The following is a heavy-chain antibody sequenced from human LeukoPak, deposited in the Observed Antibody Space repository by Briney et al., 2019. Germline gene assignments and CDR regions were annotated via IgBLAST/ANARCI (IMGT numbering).Heavy chain of an antibody. V-gene: IGHV4-39*01. CDR1: GGSISSSSYY. CDR2: ISCSGST. D-gene: IGHD6-6*01. CDR3: ARGGAARRPAHYYYYYYMDV. J-gene: IGHJ6*03. Sequence: SETLSLTCTVSGGSISSSSYYWVWIRQPPGKGLDWIGSISCSGSTYYNPSLKSRVTKSVDTSKNQFSLKLSSVTAADTAVYYCARGGAARRPAHYYYYYYMDVWGKGTTVTVSS.